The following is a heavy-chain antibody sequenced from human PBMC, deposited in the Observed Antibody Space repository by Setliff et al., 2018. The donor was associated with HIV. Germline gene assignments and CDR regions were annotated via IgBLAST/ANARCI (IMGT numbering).Heavy chain of an antibody. Sequence: PSETLSLTCTVSGGSISSSSHYWGWIRPSPGKGLEWIWSIYYSGSTYYNSSLKSRVTIFVDTSNNQLSLKRRAVTAADTAVYYCARLGRGIAVAGTRIDYWGRGTLVTVSS. CDR2: IYYSGST. CDR3: ARLGRGIAVAGTRIDY. J-gene: IGHJ4*02. CDR1: GGSISSSSHY. D-gene: IGHD6-19*01. V-gene: IGHV4-39*01.